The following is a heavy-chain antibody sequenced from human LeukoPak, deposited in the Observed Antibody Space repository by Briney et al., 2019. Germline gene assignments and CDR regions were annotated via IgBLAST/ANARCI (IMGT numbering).Heavy chain of an antibody. Sequence: QPGGSLRLSCVASVVTLSVHWMHWFRQAPGKGLVWVSRINRDESTTVYADSVKGRFTISRDNAKNTLYLQMNSLTAEDTAVYYCARSDWFDPWGQGTLVTVSS. CDR1: VVTLSVHW. CDR3: ARSDWFDP. J-gene: IGHJ5*02. V-gene: IGHV3-74*01. CDR2: INRDESTT.